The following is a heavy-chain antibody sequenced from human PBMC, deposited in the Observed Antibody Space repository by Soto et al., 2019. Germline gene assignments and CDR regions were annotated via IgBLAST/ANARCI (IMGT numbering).Heavy chain of an antibody. Sequence: EVQLLESGGGLVQPGGSLRLSCAASGFTFSSYAMRWVRQAPGKGLEWVSAISGSGGSTYYADSVKGRFTISRDNSKNTLYMQMNSRRAEDTAVYYCAKVRGFSGYDDGYDYWGQGTLVPVSS. J-gene: IGHJ4*02. CDR2: ISGSGGST. CDR1: GFTFSSYA. CDR3: AKVRGFSGYDDGYDY. D-gene: IGHD5-12*01. V-gene: IGHV3-23*01.